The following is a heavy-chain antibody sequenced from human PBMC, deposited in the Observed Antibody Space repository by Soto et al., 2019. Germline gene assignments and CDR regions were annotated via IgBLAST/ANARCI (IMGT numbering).Heavy chain of an antibody. Sequence: PRGSLRLSCVGSGFNFRIYTMNWVRQAPRKGPEWVSSISQTGDYIFYADSVKGRFTISSDNAKNSVFLQMNSLGAEDTAFYYCAKDTSNSGAVAGTFSYWGRGILVTVAS. V-gene: IGHV3-21*04. J-gene: IGHJ4*02. CDR1: GFNFRIYT. CDR2: ISQTGDYI. CDR3: AKDTSNSGAVAGTFSY. D-gene: IGHD6-19*01.